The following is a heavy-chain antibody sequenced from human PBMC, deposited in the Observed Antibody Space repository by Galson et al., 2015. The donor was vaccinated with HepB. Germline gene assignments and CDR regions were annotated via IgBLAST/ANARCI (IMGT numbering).Heavy chain of an antibody. CDR3: ARGGTVRGVISTYYGMDV. Sequence: SVKVSCKASGYTFTSYGISWVRQAPGQGLEWMGWISAYNGNTNYAQKLQGRVTMTTDTSTSTAYMELRSLRSDDTAVYYCARGGTVRGVISTYYGMDVWGQGTTVTVSS. J-gene: IGHJ6*02. CDR1: GYTFTSYG. CDR2: ISAYNGNT. D-gene: IGHD3-10*01. V-gene: IGHV1-18*01.